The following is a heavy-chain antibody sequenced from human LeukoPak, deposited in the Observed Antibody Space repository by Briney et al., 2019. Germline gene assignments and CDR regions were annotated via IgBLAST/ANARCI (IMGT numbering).Heavy chain of an antibody. J-gene: IGHJ4*02. CDR2: INPNSGGT. Sequence: ASVKVSCKASVYTFTGYYMHWVRQAPGQGLEWMGWINPNSGGTNYAQKFQGRVTMTRDTSISTAYMELSRLRSDDTAVYYCASTPYYDFWSGSLYYFDYWGQGTLVTVSS. CDR1: VYTFTGYY. CDR3: ASTPYYDFWSGSLYYFDY. D-gene: IGHD3-3*01. V-gene: IGHV1-2*02.